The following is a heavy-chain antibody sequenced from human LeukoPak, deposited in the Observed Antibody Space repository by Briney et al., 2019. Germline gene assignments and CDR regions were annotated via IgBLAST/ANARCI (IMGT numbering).Heavy chain of an antibody. Sequence: SVKVSCKASGGTFSSYAISWVRQAPGQGLEWMGGIIPIFGTANYAQKFQGRVTITADESTSTAYMELSSLRSEDTAEYYCARGAREWWLPYYYGMDVWGQGTTVTVSS. CDR2: IIPIFGTA. CDR1: GGTFSSYA. V-gene: IGHV1-69*13. D-gene: IGHD2-15*01. J-gene: IGHJ6*02. CDR3: ARGAREWWLPYYYGMDV.